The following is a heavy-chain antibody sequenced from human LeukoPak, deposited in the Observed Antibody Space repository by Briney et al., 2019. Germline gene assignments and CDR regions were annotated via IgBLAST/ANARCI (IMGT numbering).Heavy chain of an antibody. J-gene: IGHJ6*03. D-gene: IGHD4-17*01. CDR3: ARVGISTVMYYYYMDV. CDR2: INPNSGGT. V-gene: IGHV1-2*02. Sequence: ASVKVSCKASGYTFTGYYMHWVRQAPGQGLEWMGWINPNSGGTNYAQKFQGRVTMTRDTSISTAYMELSRLRSDDTAVYYRARVGISTVMYYYYMDVWGKGTTVTVSS. CDR1: GYTFTGYY.